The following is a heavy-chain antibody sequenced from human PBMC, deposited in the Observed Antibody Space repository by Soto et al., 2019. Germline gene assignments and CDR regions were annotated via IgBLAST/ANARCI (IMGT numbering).Heavy chain of an antibody. V-gene: IGHV4-30-4*01. CDR2: IYYSGST. J-gene: IGHJ6*02. CDR3: ARHRAYGDYGYYYGMDV. D-gene: IGHD4-17*01. CDR1: GGSISSGAYY. Sequence: LSLTCIVSGGSISSGAYYWSWIRQPPGKGLEWIGYIYYSGSTYYNPSLMSRVTISVDTSKNQFSLNLRSVTAADTAVYYCARHRAYGDYGYYYGMDVWGQGTTVTVSS.